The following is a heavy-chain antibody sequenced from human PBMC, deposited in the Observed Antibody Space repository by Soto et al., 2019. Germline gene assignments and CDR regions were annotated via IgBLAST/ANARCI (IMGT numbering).Heavy chain of an antibody. CDR3: ARELRYYYDSSGEDAFDI. CDR2: ISAYNGNT. CDR1: GYTFTSYG. D-gene: IGHD3-22*01. Sequence: ASVKVSCKASGYTFTSYGISWVRQAPGQGLEWMGWISAYNGNTNYAQKLQGRVTMTTDTSTSTAYMELRSLRSDDTAVYYCARELRYYYDSSGEDAFDIWGQGTMVTVSS. V-gene: IGHV1-18*01. J-gene: IGHJ3*02.